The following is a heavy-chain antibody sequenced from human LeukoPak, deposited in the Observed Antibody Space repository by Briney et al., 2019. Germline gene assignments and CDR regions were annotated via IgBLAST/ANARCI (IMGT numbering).Heavy chain of an antibody. CDR1: GFTFSSYS. Sequence: GSLRLSCAASGFTFSSYSMNWVRQAPGKGLEWVSSISSGNSYIYYVDSVRGRFTISRDNAKNSLYLQMNSLRAEDTAVYYCARVSRSIAVAGTEYYFDYWGQGTLVTVSS. CDR3: ARVSRSIAVAGTEYYFDY. J-gene: IGHJ4*02. V-gene: IGHV3-21*04. CDR2: ISSGNSYI. D-gene: IGHD6-19*01.